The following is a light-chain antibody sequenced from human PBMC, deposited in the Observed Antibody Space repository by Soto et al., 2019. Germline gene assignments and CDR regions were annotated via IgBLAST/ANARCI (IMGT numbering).Light chain of an antibody. Sequence: QSVLTQPASVAGFPGQSITISFTGTTSDVGGYNYVSWYQHHPGNAPKLIIYEVSSRSSGVSNRFSGSKSGNTASLIISGLQTEDEADYYCRSYTSSSTSVFGTGTKVTVL. CDR3: RSYTSSSTSV. CDR2: EVS. J-gene: IGLJ1*01. CDR1: TSDVGGYNY. V-gene: IGLV2-14*01.